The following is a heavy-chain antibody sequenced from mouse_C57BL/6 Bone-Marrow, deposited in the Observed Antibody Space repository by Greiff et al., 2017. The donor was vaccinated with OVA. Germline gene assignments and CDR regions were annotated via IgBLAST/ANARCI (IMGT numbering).Heavy chain of an antibody. CDR2: IRLKSDNYAT. V-gene: IGHV6-6*02. Sequence: EVKVEESGGGLVQPGGSMKLSCVASGFTFSNYWMNWVRQSPEKGLEWVAQIRLKSDNYATHYAESVKGRFTISRDDSKSSVYLQMNSLRAEDTGIYYCTQVTGTWFAYWGQGTLVTVSA. D-gene: IGHD4-1*01. CDR1: GFTFSNYW. J-gene: IGHJ3*01. CDR3: TQVTGTWFAY.